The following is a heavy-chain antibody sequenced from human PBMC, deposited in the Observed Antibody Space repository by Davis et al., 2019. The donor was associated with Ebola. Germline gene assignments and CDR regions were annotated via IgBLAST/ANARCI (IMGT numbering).Heavy chain of an antibody. CDR1: GDTFVSYA. D-gene: IGHD3-22*01. J-gene: IGHJ5*02. Sequence: SVKVSCKASGDTFVSYAINWVRQAPGQGLEWMGGIIPMFRSPNYAQKFQGRVTITADESTKTVYMELSSLRSEDTAVYYCARVQTGYYFDSSDSPSWFDPWGQGTLVTVSS. V-gene: IGHV1-69*13. CDR3: ARVQTGYYFDSSDSPSWFDP. CDR2: IIPMFRSP.